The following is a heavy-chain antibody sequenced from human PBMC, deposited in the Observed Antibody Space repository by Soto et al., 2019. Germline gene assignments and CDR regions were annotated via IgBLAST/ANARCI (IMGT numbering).Heavy chain of an antibody. CDR3: ANHRGTTGTTRLEFDY. V-gene: IGHV3-23*01. CDR2: ISGSGGNT. CDR1: GFTFSSYP. Sequence: EVQLLESGGDLVQPGGSLRLSCAASGFTFSSYPMSWVRQPQGKGLEGVSTISGSGGNTNYAKSVKGRFTISRDNSKNTLYLQINSLRAEDTAVYYCANHRGTTGTTRLEFDYWGQGTLVTVSS. D-gene: IGHD1-1*01. J-gene: IGHJ4*02.